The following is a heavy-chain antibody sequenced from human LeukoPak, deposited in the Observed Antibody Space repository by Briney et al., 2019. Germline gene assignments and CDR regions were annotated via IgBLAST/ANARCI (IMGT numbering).Heavy chain of an antibody. D-gene: IGHD2-15*01. CDR3: ARGSAGHFDY. J-gene: IGHJ4*02. V-gene: IGHV3-21*01. Sequence: GGSLRLSCAASRFTFSSYAMSWVRQAPGKGLEWVSSISSSSSYIYYADSVKGRFTISRDNAKNSLYLQMNSLRAEDTAVYYCARGSAGHFDYWGQGTLVTVSS. CDR1: RFTFSSYA. CDR2: ISSSSSYI.